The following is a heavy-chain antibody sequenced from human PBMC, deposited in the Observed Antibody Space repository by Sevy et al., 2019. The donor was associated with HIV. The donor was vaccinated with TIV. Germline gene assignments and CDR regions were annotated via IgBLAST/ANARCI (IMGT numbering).Heavy chain of an antibody. Sequence: GGSLRLSCAASEITISNYAMNWVRQAPGKELEWVSGISASGGSTYYADSVKGRFTIFRDTSKNTLYLQMNSLRAEDTAIYYCAGTMGYFDYWGQGTMVTVSS. CDR1: EITISNYA. D-gene: IGHD3-3*01. J-gene: IGHJ4*02. CDR2: ISASGGST. V-gene: IGHV3-23*01. CDR3: AGTMGYFDY.